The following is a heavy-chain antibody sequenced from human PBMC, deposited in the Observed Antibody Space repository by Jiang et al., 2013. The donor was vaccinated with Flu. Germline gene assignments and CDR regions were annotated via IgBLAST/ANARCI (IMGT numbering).Heavy chain of an antibody. V-gene: IGHV3-23*01. CDR2: ISGSGLST. Sequence: VQLLESGGDLVQPGGSLRLSCAASGFTFSSYAMNWVRQAPGKGLQWVSFISGSGLSTYYADSVKGRFAISRDNSRNTLYLQMNSLRAEDTAVYYCAKDPYGYNSGWIGDYYYAMDVWGQGP. CDR3: AKDPYGYNSGWIGDYYYAMDV. CDR1: GFTFSSYA. J-gene: IGHJ6*02. D-gene: IGHD6-19*01.